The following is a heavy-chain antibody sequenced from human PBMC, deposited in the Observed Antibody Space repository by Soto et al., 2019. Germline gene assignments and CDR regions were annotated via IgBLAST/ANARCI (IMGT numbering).Heavy chain of an antibody. CDR3: ARALRPERQGIAVAGTGGY. CDR1: GYTLTGYY. CDR2: INPNSGGT. J-gene: IGHJ4*02. D-gene: IGHD6-19*01. V-gene: IGHV1-2*02. Sequence: XSVKVSCKASGYTLTGYYMHWVRQAPGQGLEWMGWINPNSGGTNYAQKFQGRVTMTRDTSISTAYMELSRLRSDDTAVYYFARALRPERQGIAVAGTGGYWGQGTLVTGSS.